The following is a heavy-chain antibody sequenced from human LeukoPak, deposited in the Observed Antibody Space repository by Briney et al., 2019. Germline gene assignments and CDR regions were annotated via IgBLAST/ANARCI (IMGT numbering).Heavy chain of an antibody. V-gene: IGHV3-23*01. J-gene: IGHJ5*02. D-gene: IGHD4-23*01. CDR3: AKDRLSTPTAPRFDP. CDR2: ISGSGGSI. Sequence: SGGSLTLSCAASGCTFSSYAMSWVRQAPGKGLEWVSVISGSGGSISYADSVKGRFTISRDYSKNTLYLQMNSLRAEDTALYYCAKDRLSTPTAPRFDPWGQGTQVTVSS. CDR1: GCTFSSYA.